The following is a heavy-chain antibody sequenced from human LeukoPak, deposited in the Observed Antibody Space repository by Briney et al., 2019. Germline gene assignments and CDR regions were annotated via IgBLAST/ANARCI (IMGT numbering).Heavy chain of an antibody. CDR2: INPSGGST. Sequence: ASVKVSCKASGYTFTSYYMHWVRQAPGQGLEWMGIINPSGGSTSYAQKFQGRVTMTRDTSTSTAYMELSSLRSEDTAVYYCARAGCGGDCYYYNHLGLGWFDPWGQGTLVTVSS. V-gene: IGHV1-46*01. CDR1: GYTFTSYY. D-gene: IGHD2-21*02. CDR3: ARAGCGGDCYYYNHLGLGWFDP. J-gene: IGHJ5*02.